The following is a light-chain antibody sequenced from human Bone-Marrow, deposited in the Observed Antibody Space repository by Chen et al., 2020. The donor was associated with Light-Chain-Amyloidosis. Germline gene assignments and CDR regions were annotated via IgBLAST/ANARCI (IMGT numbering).Light chain of an antibody. CDR2: GSS. CDR3: QQYGTSPLT. J-gene: IGKJ4*01. CDR1: QTISSNY. Sequence: EIVLTQSPGTLSLSPGEGANLSCRASQTISSNYLTWYQQKFGQAPRLLIYGSSSRATGIPDRFTGSGSRTDCTLTINRLASEDFEMYYCQQYGTSPLTFGGGTKVEIK. V-gene: IGKV3-20*01.